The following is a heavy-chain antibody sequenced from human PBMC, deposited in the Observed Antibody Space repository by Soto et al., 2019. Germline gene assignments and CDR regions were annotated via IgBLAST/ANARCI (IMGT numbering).Heavy chain of an antibody. CDR3: VSLDTARIQIAGY. D-gene: IGHD5-18*01. Sequence: PGRSLRLSCAASGFTFSSYSMNWVRQAPGKGPEWISYIGPSHNDIGYAASVKGRFTISGDNAKDSLYLQMNSLRVEDTALYYCVSLDTARIQIAGYWGQGIQVT. J-gene: IGHJ4*02. CDR1: GFTFSSYS. V-gene: IGHV3-21*05. CDR2: IGPSHNDI.